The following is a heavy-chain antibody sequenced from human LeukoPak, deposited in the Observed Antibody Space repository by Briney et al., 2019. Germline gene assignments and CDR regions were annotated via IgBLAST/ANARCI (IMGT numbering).Heavy chain of an antibody. CDR2: INHRGST. V-gene: IGHV4-34*01. CDR1: GGSFSGYY. Sequence: SETLSLTCDVYGGSFSGYYWSWIRQPPGKGLKWIGEINHRGSTNYNPSLKSRVTISVDTSKNQFSLKLSSVTAADTAVYYCARLVVGATGTPYYYYYYMDVWGKGTTVTISS. J-gene: IGHJ6*03. D-gene: IGHD1-26*01. CDR3: ARLVVGATGTPYYYYYYMDV.